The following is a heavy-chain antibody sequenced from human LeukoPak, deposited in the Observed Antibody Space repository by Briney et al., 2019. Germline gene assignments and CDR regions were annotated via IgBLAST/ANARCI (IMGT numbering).Heavy chain of an antibody. Sequence: SETLSLTCTVSGGSISSYYWSWIRQPPGKGLEWIGYIYYSGSTNYNPSLKSRVTISVDTSKNQFSLKLSSVTVADTAVYYCARGGGWLQSSFDYWGQGTLVTVSS. CDR3: ARGGGWLQSSFDY. V-gene: IGHV4-59*01. CDR2: IYYSGST. J-gene: IGHJ4*02. CDR1: GGSISSYY. D-gene: IGHD5-24*01.